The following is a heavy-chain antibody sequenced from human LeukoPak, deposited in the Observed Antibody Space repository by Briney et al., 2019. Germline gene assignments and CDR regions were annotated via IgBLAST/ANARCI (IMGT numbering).Heavy chain of an antibody. D-gene: IGHD6-13*01. J-gene: IGHJ1*01. CDR1: GYTFTSYG. CDR2: ISAYNGNT. CDR3: ARGLGYSSSWYPPSEYFQH. V-gene: IGHV1-18*01. Sequence: ASAKVSCKASGYTFTSYGISWVRQAPGQGLEWMGWISAYNGNTNYAQKVQGRVTMTTDTSTSTAYMELGSLRSDDTAVYYCARGLGYSSSWYPPSEYFQHWGQGTLVTVSS.